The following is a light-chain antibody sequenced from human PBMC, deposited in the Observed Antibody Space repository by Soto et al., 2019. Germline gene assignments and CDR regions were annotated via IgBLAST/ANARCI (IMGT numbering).Light chain of an antibody. CDR1: QSVLYSSNNKNY. Sequence: DIVMTQSPDSLAVSLGERATINCKSSQSVLYSSNNKNYLAWYQQKAGQPPKLLINWASTRESGVPDRFSGSGSGTDFTLTISSLQAEDVAVYYCQQYYNSLWAFGQGTKVEIK. CDR3: QQYYNSLWA. CDR2: WAS. V-gene: IGKV4-1*01. J-gene: IGKJ1*01.